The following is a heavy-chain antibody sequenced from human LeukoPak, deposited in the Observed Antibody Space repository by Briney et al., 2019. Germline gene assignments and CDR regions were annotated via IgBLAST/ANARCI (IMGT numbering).Heavy chain of an antibody. CDR2: IHPGDSDT. J-gene: IGHJ4*02. Sequence: GESLKISCKGSGYSFTSYWIGWVRQMPGKGLEWMGIIHPGDSDTRYSPSFQGQVTISADKSISTAYLQWSSLKASDTAMYYCARLEQAGKKTTVTTLDYWGQGTLVTVSS. V-gene: IGHV5-51*01. CDR1: GYSFTSYW. D-gene: IGHD4-17*01. CDR3: ARLEQAGKKTTVTTLDY.